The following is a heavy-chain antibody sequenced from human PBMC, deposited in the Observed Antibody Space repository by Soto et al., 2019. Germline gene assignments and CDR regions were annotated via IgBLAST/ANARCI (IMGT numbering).Heavy chain of an antibody. J-gene: IGHJ4*02. CDR3: ARGRIDSSALGY. Sequence: QVQLQESGPGLVKPSGTLSLTCAVAGGSISSSNWWSWVRQPPGKGLEWIGEIYHSGSTNYNPSIKSRVTLSVDKSTNQSSLKLSSVTAADTAVYYCARGRIDSSALGYGGQGTLVTVSS. D-gene: IGHD3-22*01. V-gene: IGHV4-4*02. CDR1: GGSISSSNW. CDR2: IYHSGST.